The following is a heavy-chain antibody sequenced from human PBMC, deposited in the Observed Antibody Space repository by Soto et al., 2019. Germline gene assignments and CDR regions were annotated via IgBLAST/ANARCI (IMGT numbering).Heavy chain of an antibody. CDR1: GFTFGDYA. J-gene: IGHJ3*01. Sequence: GRSLRLSCAASGFTFGDYAMHWVRQVPGRGLEWVSGISWNRATIEYADSVKGRFTISRDNAKNSLYLQMNSLSAEDAALYFCTKASHSAFWNTYSTADGYFNFWDKGTMGTF. CDR3: TKASHSAFWNTYSTADGYFNF. D-gene: IGHD3-3*01. V-gene: IGHV3-9*01. CDR2: ISWNRATI.